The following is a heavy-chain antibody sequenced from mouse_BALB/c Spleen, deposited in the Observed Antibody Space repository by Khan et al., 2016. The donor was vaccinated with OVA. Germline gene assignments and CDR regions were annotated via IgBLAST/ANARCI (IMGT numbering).Heavy chain of an antibody. D-gene: IGHD1-1*01. CDR3: ARAFYYGAWFAY. V-gene: IGHV2-9*02. CDR1: GFSLSSYG. CDR2: IWAGGST. J-gene: IGHJ3*01. Sequence: VELVESGPGLVAPSQTLSITCTVSGFSLSSYGVHWVRQPPGKGLEWLGVIWAGGSTNHTSALMSRLSISKDNSKSQVFLKMNSLQTDDTAMYYCARAFYYGAWFAYWGQGTLVTVSA.